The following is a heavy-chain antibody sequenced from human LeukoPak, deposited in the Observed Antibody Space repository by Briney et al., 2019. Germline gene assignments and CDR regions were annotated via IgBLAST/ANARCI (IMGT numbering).Heavy chain of an antibody. Sequence: GASVKVSCKASGYTFINYGITWVRQAPGQGLEWMGWINPQNGNTNYAQKLQGRVTLTTDTSTTTAYMELKNLRSDDTAVYYCVRQVAGDWWGQGTLVTVSS. CDR3: VRQVAGDW. CDR1: GYTFINYG. D-gene: IGHD5-12*01. V-gene: IGHV1-18*01. J-gene: IGHJ4*02. CDR2: INPQNGNT.